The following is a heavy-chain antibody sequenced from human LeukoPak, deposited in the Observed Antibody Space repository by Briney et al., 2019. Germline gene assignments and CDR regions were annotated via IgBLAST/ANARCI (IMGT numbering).Heavy chain of an antibody. CDR2: ISGSGGST. CDR1: GFTFSSYA. V-gene: IGHV3-23*01. CDR3: AKDHPLLWFGELLS. D-gene: IGHD3-10*01. Sequence: GGSLRLSCAASGFTFSSYAMSWVRQAPGKGLEWVSGISGSGGSTYYADSVKGRFTISRDNSKNTLYLQMNSLRAEDTAVYYCAKDHPLLWFGELLSWGQGTLVTVSS. J-gene: IGHJ4*02.